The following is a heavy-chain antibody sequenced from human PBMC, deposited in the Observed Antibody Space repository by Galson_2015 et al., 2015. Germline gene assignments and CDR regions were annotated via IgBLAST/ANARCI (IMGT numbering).Heavy chain of an antibody. D-gene: IGHD2/OR15-2a*01. CDR3: ARVPNYFFDY. Sequence: SLRLSCAAAGFTFSDYYMSWIRQAPGKGLEWLSYISGSSDIIYYAASVKGRFTISRDNAKNSPYLQINSLRVEDTAVYYCARVPNYFFDYWGQGTLLTVSS. CDR2: ISGSSDII. CDR1: GFTFSDYY. V-gene: IGHV3-11*01. J-gene: IGHJ4*02.